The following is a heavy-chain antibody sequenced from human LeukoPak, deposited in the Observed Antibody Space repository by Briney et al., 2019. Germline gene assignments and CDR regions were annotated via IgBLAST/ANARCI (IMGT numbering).Heavy chain of an antibody. CDR2: INHSGST. V-gene: IGHV4-34*01. CDR1: GGSISSYY. D-gene: IGHD2-2*01. Sequence: SETLSLTCTVSGGSISSYYWSWISQPPGKGLEWIGEINHSGSTNYNPSLKSRVTISVDTSKNQFSLKLSSVTAADTAVYYCAREFVVVPAASNWFDPWGQGTLVTVSS. CDR3: AREFVVVPAASNWFDP. J-gene: IGHJ5*02.